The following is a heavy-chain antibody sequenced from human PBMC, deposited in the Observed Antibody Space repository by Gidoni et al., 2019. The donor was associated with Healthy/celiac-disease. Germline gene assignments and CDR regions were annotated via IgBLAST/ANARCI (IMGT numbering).Heavy chain of an antibody. V-gene: IGHV4-31*03. D-gene: IGHD5-18*01. CDR3: ARARLGHTAMVPNWYFDL. CDR1: GGSIRRGGYY. CDR2: IYYSGST. J-gene: IGHJ2*01. Sequence: QVQLQASGPGLVKPSQTLSLTCTVSGGSIRRGGYYWSWIRQHPGKGLEWIGYIYYSGSTYYNPSLKSRVTISVDTSKNQFSLKLSSVTAADTAVYYCARARLGHTAMVPNWYFDLWGRGTLVTVSS.